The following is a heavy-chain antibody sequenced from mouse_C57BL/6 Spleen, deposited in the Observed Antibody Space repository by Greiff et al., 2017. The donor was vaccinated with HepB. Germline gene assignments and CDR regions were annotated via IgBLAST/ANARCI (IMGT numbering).Heavy chain of an antibody. D-gene: IGHD2-3*01. CDR2: INPNNGGT. J-gene: IGHJ3*01. CDR3: AGYDGYYAVNAY. CDR1: GYTFTDYN. V-gene: IGHV1-22*01. Sequence: EVQLQQSGPELVKPGASVKMSCKASGYTFTDYNMHWVKQSHGKSLEWIGYINPNNGGTSYNQKFKGKATLTVNKSSSTAYMELRSLTSEDSAVYYCAGYDGYYAVNAYWGQGTLVTVSA.